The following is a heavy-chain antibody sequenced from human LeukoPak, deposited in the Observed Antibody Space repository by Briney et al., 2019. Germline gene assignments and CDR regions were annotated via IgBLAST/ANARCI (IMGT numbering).Heavy chain of an antibody. Sequence: SVKVSCKASGGTFSSYAISWVRQAPGQGLEWMGGIIPIFGTANYAQKFQGRVTITADESTSTAYMELSSLRSEDTAVYYCARERGDSSILDYWGQGTLVTVSS. CDR1: GGTFSSYA. D-gene: IGHD6-13*01. V-gene: IGHV1-69*13. J-gene: IGHJ4*02. CDR3: ARERGDSSILDY. CDR2: IIPIFGTA.